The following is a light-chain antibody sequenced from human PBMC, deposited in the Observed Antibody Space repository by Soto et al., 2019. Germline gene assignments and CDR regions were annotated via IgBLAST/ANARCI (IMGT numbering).Light chain of an antibody. CDR3: SSYTSSSTLAV. J-gene: IGLJ1*01. CDR2: DVS. Sequence: QSVLTQPASVSGSPGQSITISCTGTSSDVGGYNYVSWYQQHPGKAPKLMIYDVSNRPSGVSYRFSGSKSGNTASLTISGLQAEDEADYYCSSYTSSSTLAVFGTGTKLTVL. V-gene: IGLV2-14*03. CDR1: SSDVGGYNY.